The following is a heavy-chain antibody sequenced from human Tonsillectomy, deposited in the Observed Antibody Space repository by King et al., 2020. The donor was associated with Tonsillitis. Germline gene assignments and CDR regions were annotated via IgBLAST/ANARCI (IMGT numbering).Heavy chain of an antibody. V-gene: IGHV3-53*01. Sequence: VQLVESGGGLIQYGGSLRLSCAASGFTVSSTYMSWVRQAPGKGLEWVSVIYSGGSTYYADSLKGRFTISRDNSKNTLYLQMKSLRAEDTAVYYCARGSMVWSQNIYYFDSWGQGTLVTVSS. CDR1: GFTVSSTY. J-gene: IGHJ4*02. D-gene: IGHD3/OR15-3a*01. CDR2: IYSGGST. CDR3: ARGSMVWSQNIYYFDS.